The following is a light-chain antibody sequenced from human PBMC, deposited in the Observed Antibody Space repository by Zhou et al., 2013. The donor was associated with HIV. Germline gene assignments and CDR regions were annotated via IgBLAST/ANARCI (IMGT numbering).Light chain of an antibody. CDR3: QQAHSFPHT. J-gene: IGKJ4*01. CDR1: QGISNY. V-gene: IGKV1-16*02. CDR2: AAS. Sequence: DIQMTQSPSSLSASVGDRVTIPCRATQGISNYLAWFQQKPGRAPKSLMYAASSLQSGVPSKFSGSGSGTDFTLTINDLQADDFATYYCQQAHSFPHTFGGGTRVEI.